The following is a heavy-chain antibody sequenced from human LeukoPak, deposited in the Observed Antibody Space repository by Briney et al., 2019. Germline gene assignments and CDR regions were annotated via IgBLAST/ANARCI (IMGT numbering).Heavy chain of an antibody. CDR3: SGAFLAY. J-gene: IGHJ4*02. CDR1: GLSFTNAW. Sequence: PGGSLRLSCAASGLSFTNAWMSWARQAPGKGLEWVGHIHSKSDGGTTNYAAPVQGRFTISRDDSKNTVYLQMNSLRTEDTAVYYCSGAFLAYWGQGTLVTVSS. V-gene: IGHV3-15*01. CDR2: IHSKSDGGTT.